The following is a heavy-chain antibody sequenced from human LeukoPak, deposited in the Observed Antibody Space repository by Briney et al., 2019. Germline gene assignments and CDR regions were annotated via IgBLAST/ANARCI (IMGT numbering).Heavy chain of an antibody. CDR3: AKDLGGSGSYYWSAFDI. CDR2: ISGSGGST. V-gene: IGHV3-23*01. D-gene: IGHD3-10*01. J-gene: IGHJ3*02. CDR1: GFTFSSYA. Sequence: GGSLRLSCAASGFTFSSYAMSWVRQAPGKGLEWVSAISGSGGSTYYADSAKGRFTISRDNSENTLFLHMDSLRAEDTAEYYCAKDLGGSGSYYWSAFDIWGQGTMVTVS.